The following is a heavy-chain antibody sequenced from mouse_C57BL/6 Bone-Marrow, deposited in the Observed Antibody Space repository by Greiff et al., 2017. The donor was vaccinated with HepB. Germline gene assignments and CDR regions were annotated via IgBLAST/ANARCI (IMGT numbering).Heavy chain of an antibody. CDR2: ISDGGSYT. D-gene: IGHD2-1*01. CDR3: ARGSGIYYGRGDY. J-gene: IGHJ2*01. Sequence: EVQLVESGGGLVKPGGSLKLSCAASGFTFSSYAMSWVRQTPEKRLEWVATISDGGSYTYYPDNVKGRFTISRDNAKNNLYLQMSHLKSEDTAMYYCARGSGIYYGRGDYWGQGTTLTVSS. V-gene: IGHV5-4*01. CDR1: GFTFSSYA.